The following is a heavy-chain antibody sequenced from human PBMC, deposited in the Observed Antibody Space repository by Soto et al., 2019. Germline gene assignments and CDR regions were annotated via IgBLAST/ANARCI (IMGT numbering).Heavy chain of an antibody. D-gene: IGHD3-3*01. CDR3: ATEYYAFCSGYARQGYFDY. CDR2: ISSSSSTI. V-gene: IGHV3-48*01. Sequence: EVQLVESGGGLVQPGGSLRLSCAASGVTFSSYSMNWVRQAPGKGLEWVSYISSSSSTIYYADSVKGRFTISRDNDKNSLYLKMNSLSAEDTAVYYCATEYYAFCSGYARQGYFDYWGQGTLGTVSS. J-gene: IGHJ4*02. CDR1: GVTFSSYS.